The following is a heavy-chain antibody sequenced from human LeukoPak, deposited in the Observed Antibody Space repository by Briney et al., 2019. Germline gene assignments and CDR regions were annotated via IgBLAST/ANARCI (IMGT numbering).Heavy chain of an antibody. J-gene: IGHJ4*02. Sequence: GGSLRLSCTASGFTLGDYAMSWVRQAPGKGLEWVGFIRSKAYGGTTEYAASVKGRFTISRDDSKSIAYLQMNSLKTEDTAVYYCTRVTSPYDYGDYWGQGTLVTVSS. CDR3: TRVTSPYDYGDY. D-gene: IGHD3-16*01. CDR2: IRSKAYGGTT. V-gene: IGHV3-49*04. CDR1: GFTLGDYA.